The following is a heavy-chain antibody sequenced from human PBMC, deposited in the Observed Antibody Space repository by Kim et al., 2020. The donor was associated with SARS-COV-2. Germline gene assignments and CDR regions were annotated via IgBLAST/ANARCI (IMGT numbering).Heavy chain of an antibody. D-gene: IGHD6-19*01. CDR1: GGSISSSSYY. Sequence: SETLSLTCTVSGGSISSSSYYWGWIRQPPGKGLEWIGSIYYSGSTYYNPSLKSRVTISVDTSKNQFSLKLSSVTAADTAVYYCARHPIAVADRFDYWGQGTLVTVSS. CDR2: IYYSGST. V-gene: IGHV4-39*01. CDR3: ARHPIAVADRFDY. J-gene: IGHJ4*02.